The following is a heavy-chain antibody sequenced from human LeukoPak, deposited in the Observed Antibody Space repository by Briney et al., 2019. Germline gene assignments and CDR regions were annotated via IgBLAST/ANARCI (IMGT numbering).Heavy chain of an antibody. CDR3: ARGRITIFGVASRFDP. V-gene: IGHV4-34*01. D-gene: IGHD3-3*01. CDR2: INHSGST. Sequence: SETPSLNCAVNGGSCSGSYSSWISQPPGRGLEWILEINHSGSTNYNPSLKSRVTISVDTSKNQFSLKLSSVTAADTAVYYCARGRITIFGVASRFDPWGQGTLVTVSS. CDR1: GGSCSGSY. J-gene: IGHJ5*02.